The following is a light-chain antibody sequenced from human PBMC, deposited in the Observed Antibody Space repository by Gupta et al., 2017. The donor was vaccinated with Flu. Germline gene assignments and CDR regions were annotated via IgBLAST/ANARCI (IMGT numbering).Light chain of an antibody. V-gene: IGKV4-1*01. CDR3: QQDYGAPIT. J-gene: IGKJ5*01. Sequence: DIVMMQSPQSLAVSLGGTATINCKSSQNVLSSSNNKNFLGWYQQKPGQPPKLLLYWASARGSGVPDRFSGSGSGTDFTLTISSLQAEDVAVYYCQQDYGAPITFGQGTRLEIK. CDR2: WAS. CDR1: QNVLSSSNNKNF.